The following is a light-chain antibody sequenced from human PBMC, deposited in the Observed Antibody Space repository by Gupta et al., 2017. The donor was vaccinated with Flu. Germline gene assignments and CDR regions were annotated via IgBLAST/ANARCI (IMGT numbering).Light chain of an antibody. CDR3: MQALQTPCT. Sequence: DIVMTQSPFSLPVTPGEPVSISCRSSQSLLHSNGYNYLDWYLQKPGQSPQLLIYLGSNRASGVPDRFSGSGSGTDFTLKISRVEAEDVGVYYCMQALQTPCTFDQGTKVEIK. CDR2: LGS. CDR1: QSLLHSNGYNY. V-gene: IGKV2-28*01. J-gene: IGKJ1*01.